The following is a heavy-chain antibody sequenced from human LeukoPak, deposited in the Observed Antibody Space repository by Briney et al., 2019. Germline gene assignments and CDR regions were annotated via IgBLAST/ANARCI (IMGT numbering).Heavy chain of an antibody. J-gene: IGHJ4*02. CDR2: ISSSSSTI. CDR1: GFTFSSYS. D-gene: IGHD3-10*01. Sequence: GGSLRLSYAASGFTFSSYSMNWVRQAPGKGLEWVSYISSSSSTIFYADSVKGRFTISRDNANNSLYLQMNSLRDEDTAVYYCARGIYGSGTYYPYNYWGQGTLVTVSS. CDR3: ARGIYGSGTYYPYNY. V-gene: IGHV3-48*02.